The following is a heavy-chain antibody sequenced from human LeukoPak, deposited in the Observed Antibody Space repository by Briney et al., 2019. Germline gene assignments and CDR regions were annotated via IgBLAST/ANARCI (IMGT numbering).Heavy chain of an antibody. Sequence: GGSLRLSCAASGFTFSSYAVSWVRQAPGKGLEWVSAISGSGGSTYYADSVKGRFTISRDNSKNTLYLQMNSLRAEDTAVYYCAKDPLDGWLQCWGQGTLVTVSS. CDR2: ISGSGGST. CDR1: GFTFSSYA. CDR3: AKDPLDGWLQC. D-gene: IGHD5-24*01. J-gene: IGHJ4*02. V-gene: IGHV3-23*01.